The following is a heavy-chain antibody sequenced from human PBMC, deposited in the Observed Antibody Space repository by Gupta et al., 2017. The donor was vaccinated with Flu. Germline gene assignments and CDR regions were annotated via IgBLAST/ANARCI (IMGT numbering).Heavy chain of an antibody. CDR2: ISNGGDRM. J-gene: IGHJ4*02. D-gene: IGHD3-10*01. Sequence: VRLVVSGAGLVNAGWSLRLSCSASGFIFSGFSMTLIRRAPGKGLEWLASISNGGDRMYSADSVKGRFTISRDNAKDSLYLQMNSLRVEDTAIYFCAREYFYGSGSYFPDWGQGTLVTVSS. V-gene: IGHV3-11*01. CDR1: GFIFSGFS. CDR3: AREYFYGSGSYFPD.